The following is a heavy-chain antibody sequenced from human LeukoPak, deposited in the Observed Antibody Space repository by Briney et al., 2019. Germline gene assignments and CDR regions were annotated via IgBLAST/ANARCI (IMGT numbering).Heavy chain of an antibody. J-gene: IGHJ4*02. CDR2: FDPEDGET. CDR1: GYTLTELS. CDR3: ATDYGYSYGEEFDY. V-gene: IGHV1-24*01. Sequence: ASVTVSCKVSGYTLTELSMHWVRQAPGKGLEWMGGFDPEDGETIYAQKFQGRVTMTEDTPTDTAYMELSSLRSEDTAVYYCATDYGYSYGEEFDYWGQGTLVTVSS. D-gene: IGHD5-18*01.